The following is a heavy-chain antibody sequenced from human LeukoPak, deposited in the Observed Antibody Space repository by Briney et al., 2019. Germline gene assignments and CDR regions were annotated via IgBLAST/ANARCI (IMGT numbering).Heavy chain of an antibody. D-gene: IGHD3-10*01. CDR2: ISDDGSRQ. CDR1: GFTFSNYA. J-gene: IGHJ4*02. V-gene: IGHV3-30-3*01. Sequence: GGSLRLSCAASGFTFSNYAIHWGRQAPGKGLEWVAFISDDGSRQHYADSVKGRFTISRDNSKNTLNLQMNSLRAEDTAVYYCVKDRTGTYTLDYWGQGTLVTVSS. CDR3: VKDRTGTYTLDY.